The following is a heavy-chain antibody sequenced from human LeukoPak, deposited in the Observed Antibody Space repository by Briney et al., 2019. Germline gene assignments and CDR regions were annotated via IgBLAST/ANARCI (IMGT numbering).Heavy chain of an antibody. CDR3: AKEGPHQDYYDSSGYYYAY. Sequence: ASVKVSCKASGYTFTSYGISWVRQAPGQGLEWMGWISAYNGNTNYAQKLQGRVTMTTDTSTSTAYMELRSLRSDDTAVYYCAKEGPHQDYYDSSGYYYAYWGQGTLVTVSS. V-gene: IGHV1-18*01. J-gene: IGHJ4*02. CDR1: GYTFTSYG. D-gene: IGHD3-22*01. CDR2: ISAYNGNT.